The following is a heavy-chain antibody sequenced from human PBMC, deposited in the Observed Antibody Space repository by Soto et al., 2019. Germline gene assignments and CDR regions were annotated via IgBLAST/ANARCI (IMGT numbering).Heavy chain of an antibody. Sequence: QITLKESGPTLVKPTQTLTLTCTFSGFSLSTSGVGVGWIRQPPGKALEWLALIYWNDDKRYSPSLKSRLTITKDTSKNQVVLTMTTMDPVDTATYYGAHCYSGLSTRYFQHGVQGTLVTVSS. V-gene: IGHV2-5*01. CDR3: AHCYSGLSTRYFQH. J-gene: IGHJ1*01. CDR2: IYWNDDK. CDR1: GFSLSTSGVG. D-gene: IGHD6-19*01.